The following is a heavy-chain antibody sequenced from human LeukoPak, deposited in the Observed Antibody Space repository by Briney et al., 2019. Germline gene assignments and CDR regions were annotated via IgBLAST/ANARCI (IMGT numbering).Heavy chain of an antibody. D-gene: IGHD4-17*01. V-gene: IGHV3-21*01. J-gene: IGHJ4*02. CDR3: ARSMTTVTTFDY. Sequence: GGSLRLSCAASGFTFSSYSMNWVRQAPGKGLEWVSSISSSSSYIYYADSVKGRFTISRDNAKNSLYLQMNSLRAEDTAMYYCARSMTTVTTFDYWGQGTLVTVSS. CDR1: GFTFSSYS. CDR2: ISSSSSYI.